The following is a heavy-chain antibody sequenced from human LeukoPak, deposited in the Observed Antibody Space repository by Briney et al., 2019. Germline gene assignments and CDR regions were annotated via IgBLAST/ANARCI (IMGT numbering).Heavy chain of an antibody. CDR2: ISSSSDYI. D-gene: IGHD4/OR15-4a*01. J-gene: IGHJ5*02. Sequence: KPGGSLRLSCAASGFTFSSSTMNWVRRAPGKGLEWVSSISSSSDYIYYADSVKGRFTISRDNAKNSLYLQMNSLRAEDTAVYYCVRIPNSANFPNWFDPWGQGTLVTASS. V-gene: IGHV3-21*01. CDR3: VRIPNSANFPNWFDP. CDR1: GFTFSSST.